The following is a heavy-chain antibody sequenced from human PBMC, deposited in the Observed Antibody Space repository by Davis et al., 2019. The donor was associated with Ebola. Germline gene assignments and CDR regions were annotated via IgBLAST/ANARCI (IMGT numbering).Heavy chain of an antibody. D-gene: IGHD3-10*01. CDR2: INSNSGTS. Sequence: SLKISCATSGLTFDDYAMHWFRHPPGKGLEWVSGINSNSGTSAYADSVKGRFTISRDNAQDSLYLQRNSLRTEDTAFYYCAKDFYGSGSYIDAWGQGTLVTVSS. J-gene: IGHJ5*02. V-gene: IGHV3-9*01. CDR3: AKDFYGSGSYIDA. CDR1: GLTFDDYA.